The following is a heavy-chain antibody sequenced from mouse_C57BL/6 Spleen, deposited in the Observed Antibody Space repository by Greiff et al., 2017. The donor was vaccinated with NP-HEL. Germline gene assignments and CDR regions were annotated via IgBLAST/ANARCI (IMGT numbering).Heavy chain of an antibody. D-gene: IGHD4-1*02. V-gene: IGHV1-81*01. CDR2: IYPRSGNT. J-gene: IGHJ2*01. CDR1: GYTFTSYG. CDR3: ARWAPTGTGTLFDY. Sequence: VQLQQSGAELARPGASVKLSCKASGYTFTSYGISWVKQRTGQGLEWIGEIYPRSGNTYYNEKFKGKATLTADKSSSTAYMELRSLTSEDSAVYFWARWAPTGTGTLFDYWGQGTTLTVSS.